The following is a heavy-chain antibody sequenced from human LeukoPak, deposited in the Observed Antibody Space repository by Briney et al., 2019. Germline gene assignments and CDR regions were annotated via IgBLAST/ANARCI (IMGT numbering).Heavy chain of an antibody. CDR1: GFTFNSYS. CDR2: ITGTGYPK. D-gene: IGHD2-8*02. V-gene: IGHV3-21*05. CDR3: TRDGADTGFDFDY. J-gene: IGHJ4*02. Sequence: PGGSLRLSCRASGFTFNSYSMNWVRQAPGKGLEWISYITGTGYPKMYGDSVRGRFTISRDNAQNSLYLQMNFLRAEDTAHYYCTRDGADTGFDFDYWGQGVLVTVSS.